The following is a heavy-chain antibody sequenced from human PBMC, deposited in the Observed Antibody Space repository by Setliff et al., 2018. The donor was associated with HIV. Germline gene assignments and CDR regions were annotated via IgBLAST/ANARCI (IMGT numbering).Heavy chain of an antibody. D-gene: IGHD3-16*02. CDR1: GSTFTSYG. CDR3: ARVVITIGGLIVTPGAFDI. Sequence: GASVKVSCKASGSTFTSYGVSWVRQAPGRGLEWMAWVSTYNGNANYAQDFQGRVTITADESTSTVYMELTSLRSDDTAVYYCARVVITIGGLIVTPGAFDIWGPGTKVTVSS. J-gene: IGHJ3*02. V-gene: IGHV1-18*01. CDR2: VSTYNGNA.